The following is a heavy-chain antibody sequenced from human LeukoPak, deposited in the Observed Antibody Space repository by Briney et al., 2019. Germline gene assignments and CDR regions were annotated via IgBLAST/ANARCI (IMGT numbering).Heavy chain of an antibody. CDR2: LSGTRGTT. V-gene: IGHV3-23*01. CDR3: AKDYSTGGAQFSWFDP. D-gene: IGHD2-15*01. CDR1: GLTFSSYA. J-gene: IGHJ5*02. Sequence: GGSLRLSCAASGLTFSSYAMSWVRQAPGKGLEWVSTLSGTRGTTYYADSLRGRFTISRDNSKNTLYLQMTGLRAEDTAVYYCAKDYSTGGAQFSWFDPWGQGTLVTVSS.